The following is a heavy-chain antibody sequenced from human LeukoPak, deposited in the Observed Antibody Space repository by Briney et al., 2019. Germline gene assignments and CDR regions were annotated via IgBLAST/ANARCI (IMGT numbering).Heavy chain of an antibody. V-gene: IGHV3-9*01. J-gene: IGHJ4*02. CDR2: ISWNSGSI. Sequence: GRSLRLSCAASGFTFDDYAMHWVRQAPGKGLEWVSGISWNSGSIGYADSVKGRFTISRDNAKNSLYLQMNSLRAEDTALYYCAKANYYDGTDYFDYWGQGTLVTVSS. CDR3: AKANYYDGTDYFDY. CDR1: GFTFDDYA. D-gene: IGHD3-22*01.